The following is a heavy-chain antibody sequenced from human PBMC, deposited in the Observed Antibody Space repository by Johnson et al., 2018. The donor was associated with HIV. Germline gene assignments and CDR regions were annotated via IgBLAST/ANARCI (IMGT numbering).Heavy chain of an antibody. CDR3: AKDPYSRKDAFDI. CDR2: IRGSGGST. D-gene: IGHD1-14*01. CDR1: GFTFSRYA. V-gene: IGHV3-23*04. J-gene: IGHJ3*02. Sequence: VQLVESGGGLVKPGGSLRLSCAVSGFTFSRYAMSWVRQAPGKGLEWVSAIRGSGGSTYYADSVKGRFTISRDNSKNTLYLQINSLRAEDTAVYYCAKDPYSRKDAFDIWGQGTMVTVSS.